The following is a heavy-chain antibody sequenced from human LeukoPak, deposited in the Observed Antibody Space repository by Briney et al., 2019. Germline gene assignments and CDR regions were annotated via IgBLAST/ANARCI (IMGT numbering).Heavy chain of an antibody. J-gene: IGHJ6*02. CDR2: IKEDGSER. D-gene: IGHD6-19*01. CDR3: ARDPLFASDWARDGMDV. CDR1: AFIFSGHW. Sequence: GGSLRLSCEGSAFIFSGHWMNWVRQTPGKGLEWVASIKEDGSERQYVDSVKGRFSISRDNTKGSLFLQLNSLRAEDTAVYYCARDPLFASDWARDGMDVWGQGTTVTVSS. V-gene: IGHV3-7*03.